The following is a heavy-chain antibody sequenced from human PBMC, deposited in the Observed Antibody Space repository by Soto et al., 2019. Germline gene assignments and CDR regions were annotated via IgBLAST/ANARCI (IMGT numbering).Heavy chain of an antibody. CDR2: ISSSGGST. CDR1: GFTFSSYS. V-gene: IGHV3-23*04. J-gene: IGHJ4*02. CDR3: ASLDYYDSSGYRWDY. D-gene: IGHD3-22*01. Sequence: EVQLVESGGGLVKPGGSLRLSCAASGFTFSSYSMNWVRQAPGKGLEWVSSISSSGGSTYYADSVKDRFTISRDNSKNTLYLQMNSLRAEDTAVYYCASLDYYDSSGYRWDYWGQGTLVTVSS.